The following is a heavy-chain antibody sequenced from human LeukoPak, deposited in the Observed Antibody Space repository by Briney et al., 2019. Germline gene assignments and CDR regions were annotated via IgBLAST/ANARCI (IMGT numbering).Heavy chain of an antibody. CDR3: ARRGSRSYYGPYGMDV. D-gene: IGHD3-10*01. CDR2: IYYSGST. CDR1: GGSISSSSYY. V-gene: IGHV4-39*01. Sequence: PSETLSLTCTVSGGSISSSSYYWGWIRQPPGKGLEWIGSIYYSGSTYYNPSLKSRVTISVDTSKNQFSLKLSSVTAADTAVYYCARRGSRSYYGPYGMDVWGQGTTVTVSS. J-gene: IGHJ6*02.